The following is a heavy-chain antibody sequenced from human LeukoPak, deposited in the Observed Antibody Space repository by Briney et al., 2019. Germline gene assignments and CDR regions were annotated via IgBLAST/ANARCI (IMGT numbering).Heavy chain of an antibody. CDR3: TGNYYGSGSYADFDY. Sequence: GGSLRLSCAASGFTFSSYDMHWVGQASGKGLEWVGRIRSTANGYATAYAASVKGRFTISRDDSKNTAYLQMDSLKTEDTAVYYCTGNYYGSGSYADFDYWGQGTLVTVSS. CDR2: IRSTANGYAT. CDR1: GFTFSSYD. V-gene: IGHV3-73*01. J-gene: IGHJ4*02. D-gene: IGHD3-10*01.